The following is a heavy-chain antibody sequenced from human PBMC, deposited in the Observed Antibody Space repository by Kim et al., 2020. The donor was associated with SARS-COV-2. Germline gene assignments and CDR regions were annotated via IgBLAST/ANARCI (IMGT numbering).Heavy chain of an antibody. CDR2: ISYDGSNK. V-gene: IGHV3-33*05. Sequence: GGSLRLSCAASGFTFSSYGMHWVRQAPGKGLEWVAVISYDGSNKYYADSVKGRFTISRDNSKNTLYLQMNSLRAEDTAVYYCARDRGLYSSSWLDFWGQG. CDR1: GFTFSSYG. D-gene: IGHD6-13*01. J-gene: IGHJ4*02. CDR3: ARDRGLYSSSWLDF.